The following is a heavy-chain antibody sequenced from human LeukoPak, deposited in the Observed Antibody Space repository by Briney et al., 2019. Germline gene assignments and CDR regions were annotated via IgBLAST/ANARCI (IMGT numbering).Heavy chain of an antibody. D-gene: IGHD3-22*01. Sequence: PGGSLRLSCAASGFSFNSDSMNWVRHAPGKGLEWVSSISRSGSYIYYADSVNGRFTISRDNAQNSLYLQMNSLRAEETAVYYCARYRIVRRPGTNWFDPWGQGTLVTVSS. J-gene: IGHJ5*02. CDR1: GFSFNSDS. CDR3: ARYRIVRRPGTNWFDP. V-gene: IGHV3-21*01. CDR2: ISRSGSYI.